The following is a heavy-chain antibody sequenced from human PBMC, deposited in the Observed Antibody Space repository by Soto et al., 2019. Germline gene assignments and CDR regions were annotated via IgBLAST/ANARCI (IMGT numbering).Heavy chain of an antibody. J-gene: IGHJ6*02. Sequence: SETLSLTCAVYGGSFSGYYWSWIRQPPGKGLEWIGEINHSGSTNYNPSLKSRVTISVDTSKNQFSLKLSSVTAADTTVYYCARGGSWSLYYYGSGSYKVGMDVWGQGTPVTVSS. CDR2: INHSGST. CDR1: GGSFSGYY. V-gene: IGHV4-34*01. CDR3: ARGGSWSLYYYGSGSYKVGMDV. D-gene: IGHD3-10*01.